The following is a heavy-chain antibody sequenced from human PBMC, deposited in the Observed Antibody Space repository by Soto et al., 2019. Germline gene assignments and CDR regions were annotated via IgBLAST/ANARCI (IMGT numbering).Heavy chain of an antibody. J-gene: IGHJ4*02. CDR2: IIPSFGTA. D-gene: IGHD3-22*01. CDR1: GGTFSSYA. CDR3: ARGPVTYDDSSGYYYYFDY. V-gene: IGHV1-69*01. Sequence: QVQLVQSGAEVKKPGSSVKVSCKASGGTFSSYAISWVRQAPGQGLEWMGGIIPSFGTANSAQKFQGRVTITAAESTITAYMELSSLRSEDTAVYYCARGPVTYDDSSGYYYYFDYWGQGTLVTVSS.